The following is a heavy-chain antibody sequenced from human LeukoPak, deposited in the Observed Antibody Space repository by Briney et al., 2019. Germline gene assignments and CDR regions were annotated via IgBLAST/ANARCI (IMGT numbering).Heavy chain of an antibody. Sequence: GGSLRLSCAASGFTFSSYGMHWVRQAPGKGLEWGAVISYDGSNKYYADSVKGRFTISRDNSKNTLYLQMNSLRAEDTAVYYCARGPERTGVGTRYYYDMDVWGQGTTVTVSS. D-gene: IGHD2-8*01. CDR1: GFTFSSYG. J-gene: IGHJ6*02. CDR3: ARGPERTGVGTRYYYDMDV. V-gene: IGHV3-30*19. CDR2: ISYDGSNK.